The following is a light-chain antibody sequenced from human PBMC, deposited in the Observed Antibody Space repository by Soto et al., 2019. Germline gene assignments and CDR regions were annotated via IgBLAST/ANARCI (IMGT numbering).Light chain of an antibody. Sequence: QSALTQPASVSGSPGQSITFSCTGTSSDVGGYNYVSWYQQHPGKAPKLLIYDVNNRPSGVSNRFSGSKSGNTASLTISGLQDEDEADYSCSSYMVFGGGTKVTVL. CDR3: SSYMV. J-gene: IGLJ2*01. CDR2: DVN. V-gene: IGLV2-14*01. CDR1: SSDVGGYNY.